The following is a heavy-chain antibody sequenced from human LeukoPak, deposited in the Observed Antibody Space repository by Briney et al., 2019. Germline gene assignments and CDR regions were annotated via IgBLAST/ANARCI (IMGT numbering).Heavy chain of an antibody. Sequence: PSETLSLTCTVSGGSISSSSYYWGWIRQPPGKGLEWIGSIYYSGSTYYNPSLKSRVTISVDTSKNQFSLKLSSVTAADTAVYYCAREMDYDGSGYPHYYFDYWGQGTLVTVSS. J-gene: IGHJ4*02. CDR1: GGSISSSSYY. CDR3: AREMDYDGSGYPHYYFDY. CDR2: IYYSGST. V-gene: IGHV4-39*02. D-gene: IGHD3-22*01.